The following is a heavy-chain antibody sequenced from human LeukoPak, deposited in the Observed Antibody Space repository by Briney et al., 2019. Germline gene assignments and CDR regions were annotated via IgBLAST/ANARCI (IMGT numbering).Heavy chain of an antibody. CDR1: GFTFSSYG. CDR3: ARQIAYYYDSSGYYTTDY. D-gene: IGHD3-22*01. J-gene: IGHJ4*02. CDR2: IYYDGSDK. Sequence: GRSLRLSCAASGFTFSSYGMHWVRQAPGKGLEWVAIIYYDGSDKYYADSVKGRFTISRDNSKDTLYLQMNSLRPEDTAVYYCARQIAYYYDSSGYYTTDYWGQGTLVTVSS. V-gene: IGHV3-33*01.